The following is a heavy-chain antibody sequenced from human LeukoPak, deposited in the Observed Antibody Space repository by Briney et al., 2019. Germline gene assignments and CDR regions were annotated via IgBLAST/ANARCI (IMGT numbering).Heavy chain of an antibody. CDR1: GFTFSTYS. J-gene: IGHJ4*02. D-gene: IGHD6-13*01. Sequence: GGSLRLSCAASGFTFSTYSMNWVRQAPGKGLGWVSSISSRSSYIYYADSVKGRFTISRDNAKNSLYLQMQSLRAEDTAVYYCAKGGERSSSSMDYWGQGTLVTVSS. V-gene: IGHV3-21*06. CDR3: AKGGERSSSSMDY. CDR2: ISSRSSYI.